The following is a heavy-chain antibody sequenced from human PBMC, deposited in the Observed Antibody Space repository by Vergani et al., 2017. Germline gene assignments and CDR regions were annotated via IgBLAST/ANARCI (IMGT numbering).Heavy chain of an antibody. D-gene: IGHD3-10*01. V-gene: IGHV3-11*06. CDR1: GFTFSDYY. J-gene: IGHJ4*02. CDR3: ARDQDRMVRGVKPGDY. Sequence: QVQLVESGGGLVKPGGSLRLSCAASGFTFSDYYMSWIRQAPGKGLEWVSYISSSSSYIYYADSVKGRFTISRDNAKNSLYLQMNSLRAEDTAVYYCARDQDRMVRGVKPGDYWGQGTLVTVSS. CDR2: ISSSSSYI.